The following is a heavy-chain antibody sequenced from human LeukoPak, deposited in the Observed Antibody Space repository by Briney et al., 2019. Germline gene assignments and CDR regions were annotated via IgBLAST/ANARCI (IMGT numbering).Heavy chain of an antibody. V-gene: IGHV3-48*03. J-gene: IGHJ4*02. CDR2: ISSSGSTI. D-gene: IGHD3-10*02. CDR1: GFTFSSYE. CDR3: VRDMFGGRDY. Sequence: GGSLRLSCAASGFTFSSYEMNWVRQAPGKGLEWVSYISSSGSTIYYADFVKGRFTISRDNAKNSLYLQMDNLRAEDTAVYYCVRDMFGGRDYWGQGTLVTVSS.